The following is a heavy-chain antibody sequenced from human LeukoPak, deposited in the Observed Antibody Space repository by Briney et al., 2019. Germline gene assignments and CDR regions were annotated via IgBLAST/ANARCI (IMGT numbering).Heavy chain of an antibody. CDR3: ARDPIVGYGDYFDY. V-gene: IGHV3-30*04. CDR1: EFTFSNYP. Sequence: GRSLRLSCAASEFTFSNYPMHWVRQAPGKGLEWVAVVSYDGGTKYYANSVRGRFTISRDSFKNTLYLEMNSLRTEDTAVYYCARDPIVGYGDYFDYWGQGSLVTVSS. CDR2: VSYDGGTK. D-gene: IGHD4-17*01. J-gene: IGHJ4*02.